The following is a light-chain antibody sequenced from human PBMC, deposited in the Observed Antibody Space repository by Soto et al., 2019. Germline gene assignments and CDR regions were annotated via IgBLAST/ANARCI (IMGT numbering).Light chain of an antibody. J-gene: IGKJ2*01. CDR1: QSIISY. Sequence: DIQMTQSPSSLSASVGDRVTITCRASQSIISYFNWYQQKPGKAPKLLIYGASGLQSGVPSRFSGSGSGTDFTLTIGSLQPEDFATYYCQQSYSTPRTFGQGTKLEIK. CDR2: GAS. CDR3: QQSYSTPRT. V-gene: IGKV1-39*01.